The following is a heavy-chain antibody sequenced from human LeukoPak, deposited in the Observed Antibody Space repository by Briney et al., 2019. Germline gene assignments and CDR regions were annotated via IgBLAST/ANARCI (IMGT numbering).Heavy chain of an antibody. CDR3: ARGGTTFEH. D-gene: IGHD1-1*01. Sequence: QPGGSLRLSCAASGFSFSVSWMSWVRQAPGKGVEWVANIKYDGNEKYYVDSVKGRFTISRDNAKNSLYLQMNSLRAEDTAVYYCARGGTTFEHWGQGTLVTVSS. CDR1: GFSFSVSW. CDR2: IKYDGNEK. V-gene: IGHV3-7*01. J-gene: IGHJ4*02.